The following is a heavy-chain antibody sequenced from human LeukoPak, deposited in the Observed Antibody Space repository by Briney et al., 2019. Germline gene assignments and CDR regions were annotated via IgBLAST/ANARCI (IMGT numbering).Heavy chain of an antibody. J-gene: IGHJ4*02. D-gene: IGHD3-10*01. Sequence: SETLSLTCAVYGGSLSGYYWSWIRHPPRKGLEWIGEINNSGSTNSNPSLTSRVTISVDTSKNQFSLKLSYVPAAETAVYYCARGDPYYSYGSGSYLYYFGYWGRGPVVPVS. CDR3: ARGDPYYSYGSGSYLYYFGY. CDR1: GGSLSGYY. V-gene: IGHV4-34*01. CDR2: INNSGST.